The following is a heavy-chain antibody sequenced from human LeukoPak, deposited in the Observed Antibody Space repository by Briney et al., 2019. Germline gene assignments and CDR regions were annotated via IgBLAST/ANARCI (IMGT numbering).Heavy chain of an antibody. CDR2: INHSGST. J-gene: IGHJ4*02. CDR1: GGSFSGYY. V-gene: IGHV4-34*01. CDR3: ARLHYYDSSGPPAYYFDY. Sequence: PSETLSLTCAVYGGSFSGYYWSWIRQPPGKGLEWIGEINHSGSTNYNPSLKSRVTISVDTSKNQFSLKLSSVTAADTAVYYCARLHYYDSSGPPAYYFDYWGQGTLVTVSS. D-gene: IGHD3-22*01.